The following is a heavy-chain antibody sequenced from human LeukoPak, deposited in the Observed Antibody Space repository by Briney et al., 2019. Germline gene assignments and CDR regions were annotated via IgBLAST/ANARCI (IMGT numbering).Heavy chain of an antibody. Sequence: KPSETLSLTCTVSGGSISSHYWSWLRQPPGKGLEWSGYIYYSGSTNYNPSLKSRVTISVDTSKKQFSLKLSSLTAADTAVYYCARESYDILTGYYSLFDYWGQGTLVTVSS. CDR3: ARESYDILTGYYSLFDY. J-gene: IGHJ4*02. CDR1: GGSISSHY. D-gene: IGHD3-9*01. V-gene: IGHV4-59*11. CDR2: IYYSGST.